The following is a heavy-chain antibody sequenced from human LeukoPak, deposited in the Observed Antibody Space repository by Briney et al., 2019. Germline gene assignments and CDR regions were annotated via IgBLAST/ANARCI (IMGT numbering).Heavy chain of an antibody. Sequence: ASVKVSCKTSGYSFTGYYMHWVRQAPGQGLEWMGWINPNSSVTNYAQRFQGRVTMTRDTSISAAYMELRWLTSDDTAVYYCARERGGNSPFDSWGQGTLVTVSS. J-gene: IGHJ4*02. CDR1: GYSFTGYY. CDR3: ARERGGNSPFDS. CDR2: INPNSSVT. D-gene: IGHD4-23*01. V-gene: IGHV1-2*02.